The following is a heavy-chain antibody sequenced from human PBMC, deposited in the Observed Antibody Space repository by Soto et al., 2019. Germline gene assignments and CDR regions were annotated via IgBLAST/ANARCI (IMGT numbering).Heavy chain of an antibody. CDR1: GGTFSSYA. CDR2: IIPIFGTA. Sequence: SVKVSCKASGGTFSSYAISWVRQAPGQGLEWMGGIIPIFGTANYAQKFQGRVTITADESTSTAYMELSSLRSEDTAVYYCARVQSIAARDAPYYYGMDVWGQGTTVTVSS. CDR3: ARVQSIAARDAPYYYGMDV. J-gene: IGHJ6*02. D-gene: IGHD6-6*01. V-gene: IGHV1-69*13.